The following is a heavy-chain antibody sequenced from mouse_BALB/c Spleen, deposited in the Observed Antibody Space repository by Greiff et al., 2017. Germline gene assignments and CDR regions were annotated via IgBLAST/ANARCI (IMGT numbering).Heavy chain of an antibody. V-gene: IGHV1-4*02. CDR3: ARTYGYDVRYYAMDD. D-gene: IGHD2-2*01. J-gene: IGHJ4*01. CDR2: INPSSGYT. Sequence: VQLQQSAAELARPGASVKMSCKASGYTFTSYTMHWVKQRPGQGLEWIGYINPSSGYTEYNQKFKDKTTLTADKSSSTAYMQLSSLTSEDSAVYYCARTYGYDVRYYAMDDWGQGTSVTVSS. CDR1: GYTFTSYT.